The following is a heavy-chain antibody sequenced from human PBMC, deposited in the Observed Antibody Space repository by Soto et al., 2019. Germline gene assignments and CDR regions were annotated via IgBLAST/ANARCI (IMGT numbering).Heavy chain of an antibody. J-gene: IGHJ4*02. CDR3: ARDIRGYSRAFDY. CDR1: GDSVSSGSYY. D-gene: IGHD5-18*01. CDR2: IYYSGGT. Sequence: SETLSLTCTVSGDSVSSGSYYWTWVRQPPGKGLEWIGYIYYSGGTNYNPSLQSRVTISVDTSKNQFSLKLTSVTAADTAFYYCARDIRGYSRAFDYWGQGTLVT. V-gene: IGHV4-61*01.